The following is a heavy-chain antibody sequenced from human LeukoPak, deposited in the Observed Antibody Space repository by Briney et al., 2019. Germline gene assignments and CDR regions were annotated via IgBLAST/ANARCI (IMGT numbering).Heavy chain of an antibody. D-gene: IGHD5-24*01. V-gene: IGHV3-48*01. CDR2: IGISSGNT. Sequence: GGSLRLSWAASGFRFSDYSMNWVRQAPGKGLEWISYIGISSGNTNYADSVKGRFTISGDKAKNSLYLQMNSLRVEDTAVYYCARDYKYAFDNWGQEPWSPSPQ. CDR1: GFRFSDYS. CDR3: ARDYKYAFDN. J-gene: IGHJ4*01.